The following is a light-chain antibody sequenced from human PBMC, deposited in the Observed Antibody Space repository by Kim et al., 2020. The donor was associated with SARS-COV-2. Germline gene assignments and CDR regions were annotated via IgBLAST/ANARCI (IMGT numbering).Light chain of an antibody. V-gene: IGLV2-14*03. CDR1: SSDVGGYNY. Sequence: QSALTQPASVSGSPGQSITISCTGTSSDVGGYNYVSWYQQHPGKAPKLMIYDVSNRPSGVANRFSGSKSGNTASLTISGLQAEEEADYYCSSYTSSSNWVFGGGTQLTVL. J-gene: IGLJ3*02. CDR2: DVS. CDR3: SSYTSSSNWV.